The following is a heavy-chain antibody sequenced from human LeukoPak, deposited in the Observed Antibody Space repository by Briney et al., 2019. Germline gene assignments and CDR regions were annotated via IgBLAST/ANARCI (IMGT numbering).Heavy chain of an antibody. Sequence: QSGGSLRLSCAASGSTFSSYWMSWVRQAPGKGLEWVANIKQDGSEKYYVDSVKGRFTISRDNAKNSLYLQMNSLRAEDTAVYYCARGVAVVYWARGTLVTVSS. J-gene: IGHJ4*02. D-gene: IGHD3-3*01. CDR3: ARGVAVVY. CDR2: IKQDGSEK. CDR1: GSTFSSYW. V-gene: IGHV3-7*04.